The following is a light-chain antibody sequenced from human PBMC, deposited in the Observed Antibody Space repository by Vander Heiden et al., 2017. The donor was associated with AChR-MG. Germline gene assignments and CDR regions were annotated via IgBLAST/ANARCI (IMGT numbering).Light chain of an antibody. CDR2: DTS. CDR3: QQRSNWPLT. V-gene: IGKV3-11*01. J-gene: IGKJ3*01. CDR1: QSVSSY. Sequence: EIVLTQSPATLSLSPGERAILPCRASQSVSSYLAWYQQKPGQAPRLLIYDTSSRATGIPARFSGSGSGTDFTLTISSLEPEDFAVYYCQQRSNWPLTFGHGTKVDIK.